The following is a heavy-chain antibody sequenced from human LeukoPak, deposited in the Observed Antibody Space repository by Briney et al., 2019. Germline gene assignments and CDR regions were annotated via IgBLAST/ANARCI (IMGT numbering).Heavy chain of an antibody. V-gene: IGHV6-1*01. CDR2: TYYRSKWGN. D-gene: IGHD4-17*01. CDR3: ARHDDYGDFTGYDAFDI. Sequence: SQTLSLTCAISGDSVSSNIVAWNWIRQSPSRGLEWLGKTYYRSKWGNDYAASVKSRIIINADTSKNQFSLKLSSVTAADTAVYYCARHDDYGDFTGYDAFDIWGQGTMVTVSS. J-gene: IGHJ3*02. CDR1: GDSVSSNIVA.